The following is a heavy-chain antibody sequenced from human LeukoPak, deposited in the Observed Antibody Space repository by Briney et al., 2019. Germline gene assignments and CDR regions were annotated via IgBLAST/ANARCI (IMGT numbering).Heavy chain of an antibody. J-gene: IGHJ6*02. V-gene: IGHV3-30*03. CDR3: ARDRGSGSSPGYYYYGMDV. D-gene: IGHD1-26*01. CDR2: ISYDGSNK. Sequence: GGSLRLSCAASAFTFSGYAMHWVRQVPGKGLERVAVISYDGSNKHYADSVKGRFTISRDNSKNTLYLQMNSLRAEDTAVYYCARDRGSGSSPGYYYYGMDVWGQGTTVTVSS. CDR1: AFTFSGYA.